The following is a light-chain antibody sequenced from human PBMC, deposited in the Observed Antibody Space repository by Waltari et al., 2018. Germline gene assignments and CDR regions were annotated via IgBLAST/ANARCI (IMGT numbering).Light chain of an antibody. CDR1: QSLLHSNGYNY. CDR3: MQALQSPRA. CDR2: LGS. Sequence: VMTQSPLSLPVTPGEPASIPCRSRQSLLHSNGYNYLDWYLQKPGQSPQVLIYLGSYRASGVPDRFSGSGSGTDFTLKISRVEAEDVGVYYCMQALQSPRAFGQGTKVEIK. V-gene: IGKV2-28*01. J-gene: IGKJ1*01.